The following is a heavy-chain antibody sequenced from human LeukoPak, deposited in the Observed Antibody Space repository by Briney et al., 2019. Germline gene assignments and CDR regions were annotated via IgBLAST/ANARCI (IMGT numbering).Heavy chain of an antibody. J-gene: IGHJ3*02. V-gene: IGHV5-51*01. D-gene: IGHD2-15*01. CDR3: ARSTLYCSGGSCYPYDASDI. CDR2: IYPGDSDT. Sequence: GESLKISCKGSGYSFTSYWIGWVRQMPGKGLEWMGIIYPGDSDTRYSPSFQGQVTISADKSISTAYLQWSSLKASDTAMYYCARSTLYCSGGSCYPYDASDIWGQGTMVTVSS. CDR1: GYSFTSYW.